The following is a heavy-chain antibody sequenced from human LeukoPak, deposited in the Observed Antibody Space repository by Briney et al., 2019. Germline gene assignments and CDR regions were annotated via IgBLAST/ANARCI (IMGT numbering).Heavy chain of an antibody. D-gene: IGHD6-19*01. CDR1: GFTFSSYW. CDR2: INSDGSST. V-gene: IGHV3-74*01. CDR3: ARGYHRRIAVAGYFDY. Sequence: GGSLRLSCAASGFTFSSYWMHWVRQAPGKGLVWVSRINSDGSSTSYADSVKGRFTISRDNAKNTPYLQMNSLRAEDTAVYYCARGYHRRIAVAGYFDYWGRGTLVTVSS. J-gene: IGHJ4*02.